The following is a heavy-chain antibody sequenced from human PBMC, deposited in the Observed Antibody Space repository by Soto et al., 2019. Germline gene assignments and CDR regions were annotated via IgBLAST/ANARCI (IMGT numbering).Heavy chain of an antibody. J-gene: IGHJ4*02. CDR3: ARGSGWADFDF. CDR2: IYYSGST. CDR1: GGSISGGVYY. D-gene: IGHD1-26*01. Sequence: QVQLQESGPGLVKPSQTLSLTCSVSGGSISGGVYYWSWIRQHPGKGPEWIGYIYYSGSTYYHPSLKSRLTLSVDTSKNQFSLKLSSVTAADTAVYYCARGSGWADFDFWGQGTLVTVSS. V-gene: IGHV4-31*03.